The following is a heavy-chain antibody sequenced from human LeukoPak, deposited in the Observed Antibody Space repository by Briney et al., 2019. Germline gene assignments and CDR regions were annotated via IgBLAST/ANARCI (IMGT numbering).Heavy chain of an antibody. J-gene: IGHJ3*02. V-gene: IGHV3-30*04. Sequence: GGSLRLSCAASGFTFSSYAMHWVRQAPGKGLEWVAVISYDGSNKYYADSVKGRFTISRDNSKNTLYLQMNSLRADDRAVYYCARGYSSGWYSGGFDIWGQGTMVTVSS. CDR3: ARGYSSGWYSGGFDI. D-gene: IGHD6-19*01. CDR1: GFTFSSYA. CDR2: ISYDGSNK.